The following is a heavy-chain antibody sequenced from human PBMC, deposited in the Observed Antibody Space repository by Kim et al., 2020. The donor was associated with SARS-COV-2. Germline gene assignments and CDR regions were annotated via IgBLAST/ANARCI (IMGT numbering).Heavy chain of an antibody. CDR1: GFTFSNYA. CDR3: AKDLQYKWNVCGMDV. D-gene: IGHD1-20*01. J-gene: IGHJ6*02. V-gene: IGHV3-23*01. CDR2: ISGAGSST. Sequence: GGSLRLSCVASGFTFSNYAMTWVRQAPGKGLEWVSVISGAGSSTYYADSVKGRFTISRDKSKNTLYLQMNSLRAEDTAVYYCAKDLQYKWNVCGMDVWGQGTTVTVSS.